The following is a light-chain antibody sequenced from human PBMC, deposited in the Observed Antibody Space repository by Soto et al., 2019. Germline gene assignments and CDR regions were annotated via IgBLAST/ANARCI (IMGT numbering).Light chain of an antibody. J-gene: IGKJ5*01. CDR2: ADS. CDR3: QQRYNWPIT. Sequence: ENLWTQSPATPSLSPGQRATLSCMASQSVSGYVGWYQQKPGQAPRLLIYADSNRATGVPARFSGSGSGTDFTLTIRSLEPEDFSVYYCQQRYNWPITFGQGTRLEIK. CDR1: QSVSGY. V-gene: IGKV3-11*01.